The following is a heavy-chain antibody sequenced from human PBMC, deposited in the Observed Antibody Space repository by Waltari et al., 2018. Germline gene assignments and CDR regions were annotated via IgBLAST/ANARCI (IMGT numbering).Heavy chain of an antibody. CDR1: GDNLNRYG. Sequence: QVRPVPYGGEVKKPGASINISCQAAGDNLNRYGFSWVRQAPGQGLEWLGHLNTRNGNTNYPEKFRDRVSMTTDTSTNSAYLELRRLTSGDTGVYYCANESDDYFGMDVWGQGTTVIVS. CDR2: LNTRNGNT. J-gene: IGHJ6*02. V-gene: IGHV1-18*01. CDR3: ANESDDYFGMDV.